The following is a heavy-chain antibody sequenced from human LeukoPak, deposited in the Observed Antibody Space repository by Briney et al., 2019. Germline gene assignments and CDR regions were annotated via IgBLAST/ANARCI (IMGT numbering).Heavy chain of an antibody. J-gene: IGHJ4*02. CDR1: GYTFTGYY. D-gene: IGHD2-15*01. CDR2: INCNSGGT. CDR3: ARDCIGCHGFDY. Sequence: ASVKVSCKASGYTFTGYYMHWVRQAPGQGLEWMGWINCNSGGTNYVQKLQGRVTMTTDTSTSTAYMELRSLISDDTAVYYCARDCIGCHGFDYWGQGTLVTVSS. V-gene: IGHV1-2*02.